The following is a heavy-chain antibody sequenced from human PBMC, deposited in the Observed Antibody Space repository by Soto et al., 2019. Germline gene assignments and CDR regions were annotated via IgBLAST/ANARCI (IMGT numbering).Heavy chain of an antibody. CDR2: IWYDGSNK. J-gene: IGHJ6*02. Sequence: QVQLVESGGGVVQPGRSLRLSCAASGFTFSSYGMHWVRQAPGKGLEWVAVIWYDGSNKYYADSVKGRFTISRDNSKNMLYLQMNSLRAEDTAVYYCARVRAYCGGDCYDYYYYYGMDVWGQGTTVTVSS. CDR3: ARVRAYCGGDCYDYYYYYGMDV. CDR1: GFTFSSYG. V-gene: IGHV3-33*01. D-gene: IGHD2-21*02.